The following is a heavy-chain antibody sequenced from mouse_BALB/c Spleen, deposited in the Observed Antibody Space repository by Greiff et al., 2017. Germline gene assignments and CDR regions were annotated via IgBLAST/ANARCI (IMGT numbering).Heavy chain of an antibody. CDR2: ISTYYGDA. V-gene: IGHV1S137*01. J-gene: IGHJ2*01. CDR3: ARDGSRRFDY. D-gene: IGHD1-1*01. CDR1: GYTFTDYA. Sequence: QVQLKESGAELVRPGVSVKISCKGSGYTFTDYAMHWVKQSHAKSLEWIGVISTYYGDASYNQKFKGKATMTVDKSSSTAYMELARLTSEDSAIYYCARDGSRRFDYWGQGTTLTVSS.